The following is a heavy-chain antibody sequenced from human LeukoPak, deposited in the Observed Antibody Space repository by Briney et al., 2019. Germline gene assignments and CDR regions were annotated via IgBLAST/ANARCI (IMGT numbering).Heavy chain of an antibody. Sequence: ASVKVSCKASGYTFTGYYMHWVRQAPGQGLEWMGWINPNSGGTNYAQKFQGRVTMTRDTSISTAYMELSRLRSDDTAVYYCARDLYYYDSSGYYPAVTSDYWGQGTLVTVSS. CDR2: INPNSGGT. D-gene: IGHD3-22*01. V-gene: IGHV1-2*02. J-gene: IGHJ4*02. CDR3: ARDLYYYDSSGYYPAVTSDY. CDR1: GYTFTGYY.